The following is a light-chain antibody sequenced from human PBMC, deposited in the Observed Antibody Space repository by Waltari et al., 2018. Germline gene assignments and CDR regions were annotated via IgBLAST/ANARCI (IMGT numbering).Light chain of an antibody. V-gene: IGKV3-20*01. CDR3: QVFGNSPPMYT. J-gene: IGKJ2*01. CDR2: GAS. Sequence: DIVMTQSPGTLSLSPGERATLSCRASQSVSSSYLAWYRQKPGQAPRLLIDGASSRATGIPDRFSGSGSGTHFTLTISRLEPEDFAVYFCQVFGNSPPMYTFGQGTKLEI. CDR1: QSVSSSY.